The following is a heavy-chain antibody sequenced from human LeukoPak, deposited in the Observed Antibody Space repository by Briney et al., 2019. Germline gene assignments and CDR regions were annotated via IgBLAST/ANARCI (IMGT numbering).Heavy chain of an antibody. V-gene: IGHV3-43*02. Sequence: GGSLSLSCAASGFTLGAFAMHWVRQAPGKGLEWVSLINKDGSNTYYADSVKGRFTISRDNSKDSLYLQMNSLRTEDSALYYCATWAFYHNLDVWGQGITVIVSS. D-gene: IGHD1-14*01. CDR3: ATWAFYHNLDV. CDR2: INKDGSNT. CDR1: GFTLGAFA. J-gene: IGHJ6*02.